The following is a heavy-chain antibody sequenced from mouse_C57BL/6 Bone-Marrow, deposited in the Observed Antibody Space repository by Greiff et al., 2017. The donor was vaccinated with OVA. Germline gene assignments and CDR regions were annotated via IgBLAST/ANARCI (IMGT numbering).Heavy chain of an antibody. CDR1: GYTFTSYW. D-gene: IGHD2-5*01. Sequence: VQLQQSGAELVKPGASVKLSCKASGYTFTSYWMHWVKQRPGQGLEWIGMIHPNSGSTNYNEKFKSKATLTVDKSSSTAYMQLSSLTSEDSAVYYCARSRAYYSNYALAYWGQGTLVTVSA. V-gene: IGHV1-64*01. CDR3: ARSRAYYSNYALAY. J-gene: IGHJ3*01. CDR2: IHPNSGST.